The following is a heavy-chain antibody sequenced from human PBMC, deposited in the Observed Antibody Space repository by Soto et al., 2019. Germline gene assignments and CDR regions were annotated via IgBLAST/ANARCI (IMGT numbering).Heavy chain of an antibody. Sequence: QVQLVQSGAEVKKPGSSVKVSCKASGGTFSSYAISWVRQAPGQGLEWMGGIIPIFGTANYAQKFQDRVTITADESTSRAYMELSSLRSEDTAVYYCARGFTDYDFWSGYTLPDVWGQGTTVTVSS. CDR2: IIPIFGTA. CDR1: GGTFSSYA. D-gene: IGHD3-3*01. CDR3: ARGFTDYDFWSGYTLPDV. V-gene: IGHV1-69*01. J-gene: IGHJ6*02.